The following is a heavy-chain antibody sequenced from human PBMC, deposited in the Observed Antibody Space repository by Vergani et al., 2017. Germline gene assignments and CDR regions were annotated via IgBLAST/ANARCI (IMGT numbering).Heavy chain of an antibody. CDR1: GFTFSSYS. CDR3: ARGTGVVPAAMSRGPYYFDY. J-gene: IGHJ4*02. V-gene: IGHV3-48*01. CDR2: ISSSSSTI. Sequence: EVQLVESGGGLVQPGRSLRLSCAASGFTFSSYSMNWVRQAPGKGLEWVSYISSSSSTIYYADSVKGRFTISRDNAKNSLYLQMNSLRAEDTAVYYCARGTGVVPAAMSRGPYYFDYWGQGTLVTVSS. D-gene: IGHD2-2*01.